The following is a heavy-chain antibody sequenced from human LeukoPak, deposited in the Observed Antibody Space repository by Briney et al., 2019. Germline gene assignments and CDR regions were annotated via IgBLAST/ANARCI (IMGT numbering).Heavy chain of an antibody. CDR1: GFPLGSHA. V-gene: IGHV3-30*04. Sequence: PGGSLRLSCVASGFPLGSHAMHWVRQAPGKGLEWVAVISYDGTNTYYVDSAKGRFTLSRDNSKNTLSLQMNSLRPEDTAIYYCARDGADYYDSRSPFFYYMDVWGKGTKVIVSS. J-gene: IGHJ6*03. D-gene: IGHD3-16*01. CDR2: ISYDGTNT. CDR3: ARDGADYYDSRSPFFYYMDV.